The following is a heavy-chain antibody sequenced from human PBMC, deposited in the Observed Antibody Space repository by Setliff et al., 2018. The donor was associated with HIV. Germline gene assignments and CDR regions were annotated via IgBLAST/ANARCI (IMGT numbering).Heavy chain of an antibody. J-gene: IGHJ6*03. CDR3: ARGAPYYDILTGYYSYYYYYMDV. Sequence: PSETLSLTCAVYGGSFSGYYWGWVRQPPGKGLEWIGYIYTSGSTNYNPSLKSRVTISVDTSKNQFSLKLSSVTAADTAVYYCARGAPYYDILTGYYSYYYYYMDVWGKGTTVTVS. V-gene: IGHV4-59*01. CDR2: IYTSGST. CDR1: GGSFSGYY. D-gene: IGHD3-9*01.